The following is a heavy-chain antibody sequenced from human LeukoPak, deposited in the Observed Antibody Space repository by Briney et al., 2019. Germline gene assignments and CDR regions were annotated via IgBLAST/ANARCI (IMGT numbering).Heavy chain of an antibody. D-gene: IGHD2-2*01. Sequence: PGESLRLSCAASGFTFGDYGMTWVRQAPGKGPEWVSGIDWNGGRTGYADSVKGRFTISRDNAKNSLYLQMNSLRAEDTALYYCATGLSSLSDTFDIWGQGTMVSVSS. CDR2: IDWNGGRT. V-gene: IGHV3-20*04. CDR3: ATGLSSLSDTFDI. CDR1: GFTFGDYG. J-gene: IGHJ3*02.